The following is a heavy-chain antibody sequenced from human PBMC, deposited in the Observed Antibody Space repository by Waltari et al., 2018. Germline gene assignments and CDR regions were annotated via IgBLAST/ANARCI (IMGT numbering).Heavy chain of an antibody. D-gene: IGHD6-6*01. CDR3: ARARGGEYRNWFDP. Sequence: QVQLVQSGAEVKKPGSSVKVSCKASGGTFSSYAISWVRQAPGQGLEWMGGTIPIFGTANYAQKFQGRVTITTDESTSTAYMELSSLRSEDTAVYYCARARGGEYRNWFDPWGQGTLVTVSS. J-gene: IGHJ5*02. CDR1: GGTFSSYA. V-gene: IGHV1-69*05. CDR2: TIPIFGTA.